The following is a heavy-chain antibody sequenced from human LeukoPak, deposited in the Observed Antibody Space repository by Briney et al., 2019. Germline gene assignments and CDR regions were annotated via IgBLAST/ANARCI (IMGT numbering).Heavy chain of an antibody. D-gene: IGHD1-26*01. J-gene: IGHJ4*02. CDR3: AKDISVIDWEIDY. V-gene: IGHV3-30*02. CDR2: IRYDGSNK. CDR1: GFTFSSYG. Sequence: PGGSLSLSCAASGFTFSSYGMHWVRQAPGKGLEWVAFIRYDGSNKSYADSVKGRFTISRDNSKNSLYLQMNSLRAEDTAVYYCAKDISVIDWEIDYWGQGILVTVSS.